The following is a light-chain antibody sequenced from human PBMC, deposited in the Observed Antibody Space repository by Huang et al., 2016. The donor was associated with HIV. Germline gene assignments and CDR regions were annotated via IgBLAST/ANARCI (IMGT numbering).Light chain of an antibody. J-gene: IGKJ1*01. CDR3: MQGRSLPRT. Sequence: DVVMTQTPLSLSVTPGQPASISCRSSQSPLYSDGKTYLYWYLQKPGQSPQLLIYEVSSRVSGVPDRFSGSGSGTDFTLKSSRVEAEDVGIYYCMQGRSLPRTFGQGTKVEIK. CDR2: EVS. V-gene: IGKV2-29*02. CDR1: QSPLYSDGKTY.